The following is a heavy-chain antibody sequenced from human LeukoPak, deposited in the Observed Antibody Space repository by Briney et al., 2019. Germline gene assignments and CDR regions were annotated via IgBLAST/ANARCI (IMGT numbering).Heavy chain of an antibody. J-gene: IGHJ3*02. CDR3: ARDLVTVTKGFDI. Sequence: SETLSLTCAVSGASFSSHYWTWIRQPPGKGLEWIGYISYIGSTNYNPSLKSRVTISIDTSKNQFSLKLRSVTAADTAVYYCARDLVTVTKGFDIWGQGTMVSVSS. CDR1: GASFSSHY. V-gene: IGHV4-59*11. CDR2: ISYIGST. D-gene: IGHD4-17*01.